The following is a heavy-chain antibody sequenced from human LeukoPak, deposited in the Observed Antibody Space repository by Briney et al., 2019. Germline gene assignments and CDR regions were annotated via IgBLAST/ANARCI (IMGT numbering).Heavy chain of an antibody. J-gene: IGHJ4*02. CDR3: AKGGSSGF. CDR2: ISWNSGSI. D-gene: IGHD6-19*01. Sequence: GGSLRLSCAASGFTFDDYAMHWVRQAPGKGLEWVSGISWNSGSIGYADSVKGRFTISGDNAKNSLYLQMNSLRAEDTALYYCAKGGSSGFWGQGTLVTVSS. CDR1: GFTFDDYA. V-gene: IGHV3-9*01.